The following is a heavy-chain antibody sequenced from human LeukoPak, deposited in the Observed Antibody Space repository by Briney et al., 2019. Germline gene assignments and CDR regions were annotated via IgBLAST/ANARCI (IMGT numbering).Heavy chain of an antibody. CDR1: GFPFSGYW. V-gene: IGHV3-7*01. J-gene: IGHJ4*02. CDR2: INQDGTNQ. CDR3: SRSLDY. Sequence: GGSLRLSCVASGFPFSGYWMDWVRQAPGKGMEWVANINQDGTNQYYAASVKGRFSISRDNAKNSLYLQMNSLRAEDTAVYYCSRSLDYLGQGTLVTVSS.